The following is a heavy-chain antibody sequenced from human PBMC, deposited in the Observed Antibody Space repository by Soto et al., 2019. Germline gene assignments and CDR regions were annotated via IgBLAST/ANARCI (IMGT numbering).Heavy chain of an antibody. J-gene: IGHJ4*02. CDR3: AIDHYFGEVDPICSGGSCLDY. D-gene: IGHD2-15*01. CDR2: ISSSSSTI. CDR1: GFTFSSYS. V-gene: IGHV3-48*02. Sequence: EVQLVESGGGLVQPGGSLRLSCAASGFTFSSYSMNWVRQAPGKGLEWVSYISSSSSTIYYADSVKGRFTISRDNAKNSLYLQMNRLRDEDTAVYYCAIDHYFGEVDPICSGGSCLDYWGQGTLVTVSS.